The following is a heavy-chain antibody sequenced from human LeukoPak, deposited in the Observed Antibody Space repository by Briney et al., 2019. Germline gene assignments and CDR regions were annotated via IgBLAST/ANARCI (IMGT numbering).Heavy chain of an antibody. J-gene: IGHJ6*03. V-gene: IGHV3-21*01. CDR3: AREHFPDGSSWYPYYYYYMDV. D-gene: IGHD6-13*01. CDR1: GFTFSSYA. Sequence: KPGGSLRLSCAASGFTFSSYAMSWVRQAPGKGLEWVSSISSSSSYIYYADSVKGRFTISRDNAKNSLYLQMNSLRAEDTAVYYCAREHFPDGSSWYPYYYYYMDVWGKGTTVTVSS. CDR2: ISSSSSYI.